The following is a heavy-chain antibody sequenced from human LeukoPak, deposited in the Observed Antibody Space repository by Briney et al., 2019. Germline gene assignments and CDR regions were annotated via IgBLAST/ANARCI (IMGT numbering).Heavy chain of an antibody. CDR2: IYHSGST. V-gene: IGHV4-38-2*01. CDR3: ARNVSADFSNWHHKWFDP. D-gene: IGHD2-8*01. Sequence: SETLSLTCGVSGHSMISDYYWGWIRQPPGKGLEWIGSIYHSGSTHYNPSLKSRVTISVDTSKNLFSLKLSSVTASDTAIYYCARNVSADFSNWHHKWFDPWGQGTLVTVSS. J-gene: IGHJ5*02. CDR1: GHSMISDYY.